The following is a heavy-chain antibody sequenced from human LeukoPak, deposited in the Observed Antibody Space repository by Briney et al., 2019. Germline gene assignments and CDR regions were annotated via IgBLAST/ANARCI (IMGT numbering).Heavy chain of an antibody. D-gene: IGHD3-10*01. CDR2: ISYDGSNK. V-gene: IGHV3-30-3*01. Sequence: GRSLRLSCAASGFTFSSYAMHWVRQAPGKGLEWVAVISYDGSNKYYADSVKGQLTISRDNSKNTLYLQMNSLRAEDTAVYYCARDGGGDITMVYYFDYWGQGTLVTVSS. J-gene: IGHJ4*02. CDR3: ARDGGGDITMVYYFDY. CDR1: GFTFSSYA.